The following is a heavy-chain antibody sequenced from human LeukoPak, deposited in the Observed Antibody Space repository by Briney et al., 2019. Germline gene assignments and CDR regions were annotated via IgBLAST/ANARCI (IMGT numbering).Heavy chain of an antibody. Sequence: ASVKVSCKASGYTFTGYYMHWVRQAPGQGLEWMGWINPNSGGTNYAQKFQGRVTITRNTSISTAYMELSSLRSDDTAVYYCARRSAAGMDWGQGTLVSVSS. V-gene: IGHV1-2*02. CDR1: GYTFTGYY. D-gene: IGHD6-13*01. J-gene: IGHJ4*02. CDR2: INPNSGGT. CDR3: ARRSAAGMD.